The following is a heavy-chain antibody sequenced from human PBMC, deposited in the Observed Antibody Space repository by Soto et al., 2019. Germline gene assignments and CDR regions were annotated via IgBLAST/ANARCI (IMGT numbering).Heavy chain of an antibody. CDR2: IHHSGST. CDR3: ASAFPVVTDV. CDR1: VGSISSGDYY. V-gene: IGHV4-30-4*01. D-gene: IGHD2-21*01. Sequence: QVQLQESGPGLVKPSQTLSLTCTVSVGSISSGDYYWSWIRQPPGKGLEWIGYIHHSGSTYYNPSCKCLVTLSVDTSTNQFSLKLSSMTAADTAVYYCASAFPVVTDVWGQGTTVTVSS. J-gene: IGHJ6*02.